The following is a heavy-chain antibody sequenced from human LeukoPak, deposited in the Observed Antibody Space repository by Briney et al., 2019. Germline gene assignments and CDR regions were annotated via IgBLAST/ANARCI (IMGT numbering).Heavy chain of an antibody. D-gene: IGHD1-1*01. V-gene: IGHV3-53*01. CDR1: GLTVSSNY. J-gene: IGHJ6*02. CDR3: ARENWKNGMDV. Sequence: PGGSLRLSCAASGLTVSSNYMSWVRQAPGKGLEWVSVIYSGGSTYYADSVKGRFTISRDNSKNTLYLQMNSLRAEDTAVYYCARENWKNGMDVWGQGTTVTVSS. CDR2: IYSGGST.